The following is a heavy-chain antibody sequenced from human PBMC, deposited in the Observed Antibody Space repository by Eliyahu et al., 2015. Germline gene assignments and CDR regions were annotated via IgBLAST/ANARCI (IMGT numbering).Heavy chain of an antibody. V-gene: IGHV4-31*03. D-gene: IGHD3-3*01. J-gene: IGHJ5*02. CDR2: IYYSGST. CDR3: ARVEGYDFWSGYYTGWFDP. CDR1: GGSISSGGYY. Sequence: QVQLQESGPGLVKPSQXLSLTCTVSGGSISSGGYYWSWIRQHPGKGLEWIGYIYYSGSTYYNPSLKSRVTISVDTSKNQFSLKLSSVTAADTAVYYCARVEGYDFWSGYYTGWFDPWGQGTLVTVSS.